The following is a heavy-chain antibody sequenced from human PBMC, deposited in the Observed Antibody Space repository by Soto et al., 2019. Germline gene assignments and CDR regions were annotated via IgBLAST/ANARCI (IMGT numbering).Heavy chain of an antibody. Sequence: ASVNGSCKASGYTFTSYYIHWVRQAPGQGLEWMGIINPSGGSTSYAQKFQGRVTMTSDTSASTVFIEVSSLRSEETAVYYCARGSTSGDDDFVTWGQGTTGSV. CDR1: GYTFTSYY. J-gene: IGHJ3*02. V-gene: IGHV1-46*01. D-gene: IGHD2-2*01. CDR3: ARGSTSGDDDFVT. CDR2: INPSGGST.